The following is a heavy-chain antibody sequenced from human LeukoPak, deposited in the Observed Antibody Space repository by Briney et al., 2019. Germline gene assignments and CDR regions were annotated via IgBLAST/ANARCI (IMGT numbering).Heavy chain of an antibody. CDR1: GFTFSNYA. D-gene: IGHD2-21*02. CDR2: LLDSGAET. Sequence: GGSLRLSCAASGFTFSNYAMSWVRQAPGKGVEWVSALLDSGAETFYADSVKGRFTISRDNSKNTLYLQLSSLRAGDTAVYFCAKQVTAPGPIDYWGQGTLVTVSS. V-gene: IGHV3-23*01. CDR3: AKQVTAPGPIDY. J-gene: IGHJ4*02.